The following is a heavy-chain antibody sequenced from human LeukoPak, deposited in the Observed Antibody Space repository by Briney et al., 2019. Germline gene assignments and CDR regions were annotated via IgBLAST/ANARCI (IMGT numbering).Heavy chain of an antibody. Sequence: GESLKISCKASGYSFTSYWIGWVRQMPGKGLEWMGRIDPSDSYTKYSPSFEGHVTISVDKSISTAFLQWNSLKASDSAMYYCATGASKVTTDFANYWGQGTQVAVSS. CDR3: ATGASKVTTDFANY. J-gene: IGHJ4*02. V-gene: IGHV5-10-1*01. D-gene: IGHD4-17*01. CDR1: GYSFTSYW. CDR2: IDPSDSYT.